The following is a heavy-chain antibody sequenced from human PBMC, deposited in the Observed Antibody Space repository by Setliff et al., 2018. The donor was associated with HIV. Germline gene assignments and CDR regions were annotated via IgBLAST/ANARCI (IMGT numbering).Heavy chain of an antibody. Sequence: SETLSLTCTVSGASISSDSWSWIRQSPGKGLEWIGFILNREITNYNPSLQSRVSISMDTSKNQFSLKLHSVTAADTAVYYCARHGLLWFGAGYNWFDPWGQGTLVTV. J-gene: IGHJ5*02. CDR3: ARHGLLWFGAGYNWFDP. V-gene: IGHV4-59*01. CDR2: ILNREIT. CDR1: GASISSDS. D-gene: IGHD3-10*01.